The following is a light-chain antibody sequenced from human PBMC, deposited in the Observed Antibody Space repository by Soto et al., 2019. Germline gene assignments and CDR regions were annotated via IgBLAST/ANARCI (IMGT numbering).Light chain of an antibody. Sequence: DIQMNQSPSTLAASVGDRVTITCRASQNINRWLAWYQQKPGKAPKVLIYDASSLESGVPSRFSGSGSGTEFTLTFTSLQPDDFATYYCQQYDGYFGPGTKVDF. CDR2: DAS. CDR1: QNINRW. J-gene: IGKJ3*01. CDR3: QQYDGY. V-gene: IGKV1-5*01.